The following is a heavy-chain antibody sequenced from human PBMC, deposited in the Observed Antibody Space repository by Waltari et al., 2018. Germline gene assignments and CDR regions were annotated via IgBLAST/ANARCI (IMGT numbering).Heavy chain of an antibody. CDR3: ARALGGFDP. J-gene: IGHJ5*02. CDR2: IYYSGST. V-gene: IGHV4-59*01. CDR1: GGSISSYY. Sequence: QVQLQESGPGLVKPSETLSLTCTVSGGSISSYYWSWIRQPPGKGLEWIGYIYYSGSTTYNPPLTSGVTISVETSTNQCSLKRSAVTAADTGVYYCARALGGFDPWGQGTLVTVSS.